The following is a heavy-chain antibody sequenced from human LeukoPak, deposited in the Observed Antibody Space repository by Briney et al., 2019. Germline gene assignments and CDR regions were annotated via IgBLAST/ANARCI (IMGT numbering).Heavy chain of an antibody. D-gene: IGHD6-19*01. Sequence: GASVKVSCKASGYTFTSYGISWVRQAPGQGLEWMGGIIPIFGTANYAQKFQGRVTITADKSTSTAYMELSSLRSEDTAVYYCARGSDYSSGWYDQPDAFDIWGQGTMVTVSS. CDR1: GYTFTSYG. CDR3: ARGSDYSSGWYDQPDAFDI. J-gene: IGHJ3*02. V-gene: IGHV1-69*06. CDR2: IIPIFGTA.